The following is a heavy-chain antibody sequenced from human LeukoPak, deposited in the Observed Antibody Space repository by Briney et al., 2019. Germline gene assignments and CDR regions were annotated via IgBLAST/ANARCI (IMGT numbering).Heavy chain of an antibody. D-gene: IGHD3-10*01. J-gene: IGHJ4*02. CDR1: GFTFSSYA. CDR3: AKDRRRITMVRGILDY. Sequence: GRSLRLSCAASGFTFSSYAMHWVRQAPGKGLEWVAVISYDGSNKYYADSVKGRFTISRDNSKNTLYLQMNSLRAEDTAVYYCAKDRRRITMVRGILDYWGQGTLVTVSS. V-gene: IGHV3-30-3*01. CDR2: ISYDGSNK.